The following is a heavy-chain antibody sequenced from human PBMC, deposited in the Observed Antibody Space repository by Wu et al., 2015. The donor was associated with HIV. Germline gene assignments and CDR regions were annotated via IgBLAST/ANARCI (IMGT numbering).Heavy chain of an antibody. CDR3: ARHSGGWHSGAEYIQH. J-gene: IGHJ1*01. D-gene: IGHD6-19*01. Sequence: VQLAGSGPRTGEAFGDLVPHLALSLVPPSAVIITGLDPADPRKGLEWIGTLYHTGSTYYNPSLKSRVTISVDTSQNHFSLKLNSVTAADTAVYYCARHSGGWHSGAEYIQHWGQGTLVTVSS. CDR1: VPPSAVIIT. CDR2: LYHTGST. V-gene: IGHV4-38-2*01.